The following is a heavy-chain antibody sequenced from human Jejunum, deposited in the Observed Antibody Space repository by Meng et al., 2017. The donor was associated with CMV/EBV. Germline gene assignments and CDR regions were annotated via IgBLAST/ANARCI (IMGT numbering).Heavy chain of an antibody. Sequence: SISTGGYYWSWIRQPPGKGLEWVGYISYRGSTFYNPSLQSRVAISLDTSKNQFSLRVNSVTAADTAVYYCASSSGNYNVLGTWVDPWGQGSLVTVSS. V-gene: IGHV4-30-4*01. D-gene: IGHD3-10*01. CDR2: ISYRGST. J-gene: IGHJ5*02. CDR3: ASSSGNYNVLGTWVDP. CDR1: SISTGGYY.